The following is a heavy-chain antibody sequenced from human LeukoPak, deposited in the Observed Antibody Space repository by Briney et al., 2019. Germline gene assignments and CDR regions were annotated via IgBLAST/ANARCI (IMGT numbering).Heavy chain of an antibody. Sequence: SETLSLTCTVSGGSISDYYWSWIRQPPGKGLEWIGYIYDSGSTYYNPSLKSRITISVDTSENRFSLKLSSVTATDTAVYYCARDCSGGSCYGAFDIWGQGTMVTVSS. J-gene: IGHJ3*02. V-gene: IGHV4-30-4*01. CDR1: GGSISDYY. D-gene: IGHD2-15*01. CDR2: IYDSGST. CDR3: ARDCSGGSCYGAFDI.